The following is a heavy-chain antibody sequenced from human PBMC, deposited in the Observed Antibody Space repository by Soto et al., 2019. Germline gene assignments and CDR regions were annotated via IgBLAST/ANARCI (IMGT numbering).Heavy chain of an antibody. V-gene: IGHV4-39*01. Sequence: SETLSLTCSVSGGSISSDTYYWGWIRQPPGKGLEWVGSIYYTGSTYYSPSLKSRVTISLDTSMNQFSLKLTSVSAADTAMYYCARQATTSWSYWGQGALVTVSS. CDR2: IYYTGST. CDR1: GGSISSDTYY. CDR3: ARQATTSWSY. J-gene: IGHJ4*02. D-gene: IGHD2-2*01.